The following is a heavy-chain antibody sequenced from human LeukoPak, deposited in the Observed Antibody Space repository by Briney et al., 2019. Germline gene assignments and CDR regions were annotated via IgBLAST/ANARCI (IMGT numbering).Heavy chain of an antibody. CDR1: GGSISSYY. Sequence: SETLSLTXTVSGGSISSYYWSWIGQPPGKGLEWIGYIYYSGSTNYNPSLKSRVTISVDTSKNQFSLKLSSVTAADTAVYYCARKVATTPYYFDYWGQGTLVTVSS. CDR2: IYYSGST. J-gene: IGHJ4*02. D-gene: IGHD5-24*01. V-gene: IGHV4-59*01. CDR3: ARKVATTPYYFDY.